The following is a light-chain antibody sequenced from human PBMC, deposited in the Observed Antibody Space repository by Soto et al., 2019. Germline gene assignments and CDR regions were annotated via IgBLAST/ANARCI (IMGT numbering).Light chain of an antibody. CDR3: TSYITAGTYV. J-gene: IGLJ1*01. CDR1: SSDVGSYNY. Sequence: QSVLTQPASVSGSHLQSITISCTGTSSDVGSYNYVSWYQQHPGKAPKLMIYDVSNRPSGVSGRFSGSKSGNTASLTISGLQAEDEADYYCTSYITAGTYVFGTGTKVTVL. V-gene: IGLV2-14*03. CDR2: DVS.